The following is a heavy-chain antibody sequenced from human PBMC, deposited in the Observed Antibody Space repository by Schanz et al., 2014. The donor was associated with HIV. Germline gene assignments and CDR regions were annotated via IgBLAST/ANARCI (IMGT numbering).Heavy chain of an antibody. V-gene: IGHV3-23*01. Sequence: EVQLLESGGGLVQPGGSLRLSCAVSVSRFSFSDFAMSWVRQAPGKGLEWVSSLSARGGDTYYADSVKGRFTISRDNSMNTLFLQMNSLRAEDTAVYYCARGGIWEWDQPDFDYWGQGTLVTVSS. CDR1: VSRFSFSDFA. D-gene: IGHD2-15*01. CDR3: ARGGIWEWDQPDFDY. CDR2: LSARGGDT. J-gene: IGHJ4*02.